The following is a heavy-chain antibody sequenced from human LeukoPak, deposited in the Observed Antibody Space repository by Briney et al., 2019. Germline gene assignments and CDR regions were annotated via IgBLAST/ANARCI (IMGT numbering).Heavy chain of an antibody. D-gene: IGHD1-1*01. V-gene: IGHV1-8*02. Sequence: ASVKVSCKASGGTFSSYAISWVRQATGQGLEWMGWMNPNSGNTGYAQKFQGRVTMTRNTSISTAYMELSSLRSEDTAVYYCAVGGATGTTGDYFDYWGQGTLVTVSS. CDR3: AVGGATGTTGDYFDY. CDR1: GGTFSSYA. CDR2: MNPNSGNT. J-gene: IGHJ4*02.